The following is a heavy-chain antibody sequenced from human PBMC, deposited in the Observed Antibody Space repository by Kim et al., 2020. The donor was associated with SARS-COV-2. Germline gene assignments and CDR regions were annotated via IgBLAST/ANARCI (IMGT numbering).Heavy chain of an antibody. Sequence: GGSLRLSCVASGFTFSTSSMGWVRQAPGEGLEWVSRISWDGKRTYYADSVKGRVTMSSDKSKNTVYLEMNNLRVEDTAVYYCAKGVTNSGFDYWGQGAQV. D-gene: IGHD4-17*01. CDR3: AKGVTNSGFDY. CDR1: GFTFSTSS. J-gene: IGHJ4*02. V-gene: IGHV3-23*01. CDR2: ISWDGKRT.